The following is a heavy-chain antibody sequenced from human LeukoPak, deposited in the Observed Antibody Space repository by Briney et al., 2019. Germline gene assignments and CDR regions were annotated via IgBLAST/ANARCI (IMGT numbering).Heavy chain of an antibody. J-gene: IGHJ4*02. CDR3: ARGSTYYDSSGQVPFDY. D-gene: IGHD3-22*01. V-gene: IGHV3-48*01. CDR1: GFTFSSYS. Sequence: QPGGSLRLSCAASGFTFSSYSMNWVRQAPGKGLEWGSYISGSSSTIYYADSVKGRFTISRDNGKNTLYLQMNSLRAEDTAVYYCARGSTYYDSSGQVPFDYWGQGTLVTVSS. CDR2: ISGSSSTI.